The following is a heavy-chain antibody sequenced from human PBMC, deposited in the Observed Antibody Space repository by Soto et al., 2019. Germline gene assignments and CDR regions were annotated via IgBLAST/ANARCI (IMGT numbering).Heavy chain of an antibody. CDR3: AGGYSAYYGRLEP. CDR2: VNYGGTH. CDR1: GGSISSYY. J-gene: IGHJ5*02. D-gene: IGHD1-26*01. V-gene: IGHV4-59*01. Sequence: QVQLQESGPGLVTPSETLSLTCTVSGGSISSYYWSWIRQPPGKGLEWMGYVNYGGTHNHNPSLKGQATISGDTSKNGCSLGASSVTTADTAVYYCAGGYSAYYGRLEPWGRGTLVIVSS.